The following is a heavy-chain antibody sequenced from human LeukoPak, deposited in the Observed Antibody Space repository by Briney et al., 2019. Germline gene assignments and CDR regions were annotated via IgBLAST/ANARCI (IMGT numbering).Heavy chain of an antibody. Sequence: GGSLRLSCAASGFTFSSYWMSWVRQAPGKGLEWVANIKQDGSEKYYVDSVKGRFTISRDNAKNSLYLQMNSLRAEDTAVYYCARDRLSYRMVVLGPGDCGGDCYSQAPVDYWGQGTLVTVSS. D-gene: IGHD2-21*02. V-gene: IGHV3-7*01. CDR2: IKQDGSEK. J-gene: IGHJ4*02. CDR1: GFTFSSYW. CDR3: ARDRLSYRMVVLGPGDCGGDCYSQAPVDY.